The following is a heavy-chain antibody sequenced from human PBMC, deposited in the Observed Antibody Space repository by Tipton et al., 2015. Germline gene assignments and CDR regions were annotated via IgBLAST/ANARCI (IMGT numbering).Heavy chain of an antibody. Sequence: GSLRLSCAASGFSFSSFSMNWVRQAPGKGLEWVSYISSSSNTIYYADSVEGRFTISRDNSQNTLFLQMNSLRTDDTAVYYCASSMSVAGTGDSWGQGTLVTVSS. CDR2: ISSSSNTI. D-gene: IGHD6-19*01. V-gene: IGHV3-48*01. CDR1: GFSFSSFS. J-gene: IGHJ4*02. CDR3: ASSMSVAGTGDS.